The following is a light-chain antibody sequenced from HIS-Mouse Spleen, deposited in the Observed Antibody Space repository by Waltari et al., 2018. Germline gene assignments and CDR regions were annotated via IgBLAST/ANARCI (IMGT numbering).Light chain of an antibody. CDR3: SSYTSSSFNVV. CDR2: DVS. Sequence: QSALTQPASVSGSPGQSITISCPGTSRHVGGYNYVSWYQQHPGKAPKLMIYDVSNRPSGVSNRFSGSKSGNTASLTISGLQAEDEADYYCSSYTSSSFNVVFGGGTKLTVL. CDR1: SRHVGGYNY. J-gene: IGLJ2*01. V-gene: IGLV2-14*03.